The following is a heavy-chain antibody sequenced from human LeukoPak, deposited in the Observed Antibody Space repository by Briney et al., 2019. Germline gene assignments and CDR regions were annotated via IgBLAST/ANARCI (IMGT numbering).Heavy chain of an antibody. CDR3: AKSNGYGLVDI. J-gene: IGHJ3*02. CDR1: GGSISTYY. V-gene: IGHV4-59*03. Sequence: PSETLSLTCTVSGGSISTYYWSWIRQPPGKGLEWIGYIYHSGSTKYNPSLKSRVTISVDTSQNQFSLKLSSVTAADTAVYYCAKSNGYGLVDIWGQGTMVTVSS. CDR2: IYHSGST. D-gene: IGHD3-10*01.